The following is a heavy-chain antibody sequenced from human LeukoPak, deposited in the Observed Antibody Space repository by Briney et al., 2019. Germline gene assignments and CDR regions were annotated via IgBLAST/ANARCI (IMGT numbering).Heavy chain of an antibody. CDR1: GFTFSTSW. Sequence: GGSLRLSCVASGFTFSTSWMSWVRQVPGKGLEWVANIKQDGFEKYYVDSVKGRFTISRDNAKNSLFLQMNSLRVEDTAVYYCARLSTAAADSDYWGQGTLVTVSS. D-gene: IGHD6-25*01. CDR2: IKQDGFEK. CDR3: ARLSTAAADSDY. V-gene: IGHV3-7*01. J-gene: IGHJ4*02.